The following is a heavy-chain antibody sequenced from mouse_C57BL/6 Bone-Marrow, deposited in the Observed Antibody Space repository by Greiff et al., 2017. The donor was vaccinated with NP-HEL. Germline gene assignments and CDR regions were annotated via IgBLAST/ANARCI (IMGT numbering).Heavy chain of an antibody. D-gene: IGHD4-1*01. CDR3: ARLTGTGFDY. V-gene: IGHV2-2*01. J-gene: IGHJ2*01. CDR2: IWSGGST. Sequence: VQLKQSGPGLVQPSQSLSITCTVSGFSLTSYGVHWVRQSPGKGLEWLGVIWSGGSTDYNAAFISRLSISKDNSKSQVFFKMNSLQADDTAIYYCARLTGTGFDYWGQGTTLTVSS. CDR1: GFSLTSYG.